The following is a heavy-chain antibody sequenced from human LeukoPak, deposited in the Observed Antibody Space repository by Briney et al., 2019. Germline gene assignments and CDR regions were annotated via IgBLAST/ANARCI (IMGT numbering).Heavy chain of an antibody. D-gene: IGHD3-22*01. CDR2: IYSGGST. Sequence: GGSLRLSCAASGFTVSSTYMTWVRQAPGKGLEWVSLIYSGGSTIYAGSVKGRFTISRDNSKNTVYLQMNSLRAEDTAVYYCARDRSGDSTAYYTDYWGQGTLVTVSS. CDR3: ARDRSGDSTAYYTDY. J-gene: IGHJ4*02. V-gene: IGHV3-66*01. CDR1: GFTVSSTY.